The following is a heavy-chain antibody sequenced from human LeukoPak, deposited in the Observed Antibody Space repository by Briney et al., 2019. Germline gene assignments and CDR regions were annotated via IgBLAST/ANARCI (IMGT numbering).Heavy chain of an antibody. CDR1: GFTFSSYE. J-gene: IGHJ4*02. Sequence: GGSLRLSCAASGFTFSSYEMNWVRKAPGKGLEWVSYISSSGSTIYYADSVKGRFTISRDNAKNSLYLQMNSLRAEDTAVYYCARDVDYFDYWGQGTLVTVSS. CDR3: ARDVDYFDY. V-gene: IGHV3-48*03. CDR2: ISSSGSTI.